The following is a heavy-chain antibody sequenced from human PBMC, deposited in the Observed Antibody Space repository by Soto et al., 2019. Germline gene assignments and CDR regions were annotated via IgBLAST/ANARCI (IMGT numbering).Heavy chain of an antibody. Sequence: SETLSLTCTVSGGSISPFYWSWVRQPPGKGLEWIGYLYYSGNTNYNPSLKSRVTISVDASKNQVSLRLTSVTAADTAVYYCARVGGVAARTFDYWGQGTVVIVSS. CDR3: ARVGGVAARTFDY. CDR2: LYYSGNT. J-gene: IGHJ4*02. V-gene: IGHV4-59*01. CDR1: GGSISPFY. D-gene: IGHD2-15*01.